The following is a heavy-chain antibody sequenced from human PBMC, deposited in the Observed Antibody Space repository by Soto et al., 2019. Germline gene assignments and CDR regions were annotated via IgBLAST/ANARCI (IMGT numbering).Heavy chain of an antibody. J-gene: IGHJ5*02. Sequence: ASVKVSCKASGYTFTGYFMHWVRQAPGQGLEWMGYINPNSGVTKYAQKFQGRVTLTRDTSINTAYMEMTMLRSDDTAVYYCARGGGTILAPLPWGQGTLVTVSS. CDR1: GYTFTGYF. CDR2: INPNSGVT. D-gene: IGHD3-3*01. CDR3: ARGGGTILAPLP. V-gene: IGHV1-2*02.